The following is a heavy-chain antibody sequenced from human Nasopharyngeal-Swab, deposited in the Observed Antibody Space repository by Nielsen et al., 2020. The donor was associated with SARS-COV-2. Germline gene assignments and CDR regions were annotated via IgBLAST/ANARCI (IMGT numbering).Heavy chain of an antibody. V-gene: IGHV4-34*01. CDR3: ARGASTAVAGILLPDYYYYMDV. J-gene: IGHJ6*03. D-gene: IGHD6-19*01. CDR2: INHSGST. CDR1: GGSFSGYY. Sequence: SETLSLTCAVYGGSFSGYYWSWIRQPPGKGLEWIGEINHSGSTNYNPSLKSRVTISVDTSKNQFSLKLSSVTAADTAVYYCARGASTAVAGILLPDYYYYMDVWGKGTTVTVSS.